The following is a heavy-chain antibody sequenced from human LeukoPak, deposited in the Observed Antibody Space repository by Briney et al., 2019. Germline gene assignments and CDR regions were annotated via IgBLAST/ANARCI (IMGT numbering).Heavy chain of an antibody. V-gene: IGHV3-48*01. Sequence: GGSLRLSCAASGFRFISHSMTWVRQAPGKGLEWVSYISSSSSTIYYADSVKGRFTISRDNAKNSLYLQMNSLRAEDTAVYYCARAGTQGVPWYYYYMDVWGKGTTVTVSS. CDR2: ISSSSSTI. CDR1: GFRFISHS. J-gene: IGHJ6*03. D-gene: IGHD3-10*01. CDR3: ARAGTQGVPWYYYYMDV.